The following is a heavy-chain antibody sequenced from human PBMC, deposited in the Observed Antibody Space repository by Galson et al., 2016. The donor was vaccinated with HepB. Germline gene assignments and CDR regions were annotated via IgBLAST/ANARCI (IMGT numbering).Heavy chain of an antibody. CDR3: VKVFDYLNGWIDQ. D-gene: IGHD6-19*01. Sequence: SLRLSCAASGITFRDHYMAWIRQAPGTGLEWIAYISNTANTIYYADSVKGRFTISRDNAENSVFLQMNSLRAEDTAIYYCVKVFDYLNGWIDQWGQGILVTVSS. J-gene: IGHJ4*02. V-gene: IGHV3-11*01. CDR1: GITFRDHY. CDR2: ISNTANTI.